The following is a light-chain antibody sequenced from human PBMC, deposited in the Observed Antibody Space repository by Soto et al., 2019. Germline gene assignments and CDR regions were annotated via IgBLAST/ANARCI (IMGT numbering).Light chain of an antibody. CDR3: QQRTNWLT. J-gene: IGKJ4*01. CDR1: QSVSRY. Sequence: IVLTQSPATLSLSPGERATLSCRASQSVSRYLAWYQQKPGQAPRLLIYDASKRATGIPARFSGGWFGTDFTLTISSLEPEDFAVYYCQQRTNWLTFGGGTKVEIK. V-gene: IGKV3-11*01. CDR2: DAS.